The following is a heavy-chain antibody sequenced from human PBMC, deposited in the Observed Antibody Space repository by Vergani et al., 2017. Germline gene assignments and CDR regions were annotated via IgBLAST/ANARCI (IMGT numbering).Heavy chain of an antibody. Sequence: QVQLQESGPGLVKPSQTLSLTCTVSGGSISSGGYYWSWIRQHPGKGLEWIGYIYYSGSTYDNPSLKSLVTISVDTSKNQFSLKLSSVTAADTALYSCARYVWGSYRIFDYWGQGTLVTVSS. CDR1: GGSISSGGYY. CDR2: IYYSGST. J-gene: IGHJ4*02. CDR3: ARYVWGSYRIFDY. V-gene: IGHV4-31*01. D-gene: IGHD3-16*02.